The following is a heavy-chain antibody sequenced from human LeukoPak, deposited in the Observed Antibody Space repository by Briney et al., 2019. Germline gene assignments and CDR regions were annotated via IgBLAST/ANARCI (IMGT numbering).Heavy chain of an antibody. J-gene: IGHJ5*02. V-gene: IGHV1-46*01. D-gene: IGHD3-16*01. CDR3: ARDLGYLWFDP. Sequence: GASVKVSCKASGYTFTSYYMHWVRQAPGQGLGWMVIINPSGGSTSYAQQFQGRVTMTRDTSTSTVYMELSSLRSEDTAVYYCARDLGYLWFDPWGQGTLVTVSS. CDR2: INPSGGST. CDR1: GYTFTSYY.